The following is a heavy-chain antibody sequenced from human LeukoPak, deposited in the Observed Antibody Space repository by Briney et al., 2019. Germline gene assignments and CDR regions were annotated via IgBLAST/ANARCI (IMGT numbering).Heavy chain of an antibody. CDR3: ARGGPAATTTPLDY. CDR2: TNAGNDNT. CDR1: GYAFINYA. J-gene: IGHJ4*02. Sequence: ASVKVSCETSGYAFINYALHWVRQAPGQRLEWMGWTNAGNDNTKYSQRFQGRVTITRDTSASTAYMELTSLGSEDTAVYYCARGGPAATTTPLDYWGQGTLVTVSS. V-gene: IGHV1-3*01. D-gene: IGHD1-26*01.